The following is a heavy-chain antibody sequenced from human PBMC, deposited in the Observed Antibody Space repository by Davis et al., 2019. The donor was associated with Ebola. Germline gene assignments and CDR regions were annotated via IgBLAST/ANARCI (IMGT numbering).Heavy chain of an antibody. J-gene: IGHJ6*03. Sequence: GESLKISCAAPGFTFSSYAMSWVRQAPGKGLEWVSAISGSGGSTYYADSVKGRFTISRDNSKNTLYLQMNSLRAEDTAVYYCASGRSSTSSPYMDVWGKGTTVTVSS. V-gene: IGHV3-23*01. CDR2: ISGSGGST. CDR1: GFTFSSYA. D-gene: IGHD2-2*01. CDR3: ASGRSSTSSPYMDV.